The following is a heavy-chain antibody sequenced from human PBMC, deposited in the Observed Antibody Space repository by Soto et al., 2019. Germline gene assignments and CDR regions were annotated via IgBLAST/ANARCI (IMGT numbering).Heavy chain of an antibody. Sequence: SETLSLTCAVSGGSISSGGYSWSWIRQPPGKGLEWIGYIYYSGSTYYNPSLKSRVTISVDTSKNQFSLKLSSVTAADTAVYYCARDLHWNDVMYYYGMDVWGQGTTVTVSS. CDR3: ARDLHWNDVMYYYGMDV. V-gene: IGHV4-30-2*05. D-gene: IGHD1-1*01. CDR1: GGSISSGGYS. J-gene: IGHJ6*02. CDR2: IYYSGST.